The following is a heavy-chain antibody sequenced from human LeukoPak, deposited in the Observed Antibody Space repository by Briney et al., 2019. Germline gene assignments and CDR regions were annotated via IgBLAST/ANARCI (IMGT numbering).Heavy chain of an antibody. Sequence: ASVKVSCKASGYTFTGYFVHWVRQAPGQGLQWMGSINPNTGGTNYAQKFQGRVTMTRDTSISTAYMELSRLRSDDTAVYYCASGDYGDPPLNYWGQGTLVTVSS. CDR3: ASGDYGDPPLNY. V-gene: IGHV1-2*02. CDR1: GYTFTGYF. D-gene: IGHD4/OR15-4a*01. CDR2: INPNTGGT. J-gene: IGHJ4*02.